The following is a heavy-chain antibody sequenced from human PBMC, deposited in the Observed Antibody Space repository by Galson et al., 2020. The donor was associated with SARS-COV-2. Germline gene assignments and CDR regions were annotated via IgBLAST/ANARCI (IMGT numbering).Heavy chain of an antibody. D-gene: IGHD3-9*01. Sequence: ASVKVSCKASGYTFTGYYMHWVRQAPGQGLEWMGWINPNSGGTNYAQKFQGRVTMTRDTSISTAYMELSRLRSDDTAVYYCARDTRRYFDWYHFDYWGQGTLVTVSS. CDR3: ARDTRRYFDWYHFDY. J-gene: IGHJ4*02. V-gene: IGHV1-2*02. CDR1: GYTFTGYY. CDR2: INPNSGGT.